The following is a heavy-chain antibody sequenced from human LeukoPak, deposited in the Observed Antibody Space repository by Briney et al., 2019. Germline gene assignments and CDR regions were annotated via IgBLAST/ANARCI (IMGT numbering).Heavy chain of an antibody. J-gene: IGHJ5*02. D-gene: IGHD3-3*01. V-gene: IGHV4-34*01. CDR3: ARKKRITIFGMVITPFDP. CDR1: GGSFSGYY. Sequence: SETLSLTCAVYGGSFSGYYWSWIRQPPGKGLEWIGSIYYSGITYYNPSLKSRVTISVDTSKNQFSLKLGSVTAADTAVYYCARKKRITIFGMVITPFDPWGQGTLVTVSS. CDR2: IYYSGIT.